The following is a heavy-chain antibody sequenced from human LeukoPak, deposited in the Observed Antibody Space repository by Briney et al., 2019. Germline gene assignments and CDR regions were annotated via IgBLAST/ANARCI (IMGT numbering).Heavy chain of an antibody. Sequence: ASVKVSCKASGYTFTSYVISWVRQAPGQGLEWMGWISAYNGNTNYAQKLQGRVTMTTDTSTSTAYMELRSLRSDDTAVYYCARVDADYYSSGFRFDYWGQGTLVTVSS. D-gene: IGHD6-19*01. CDR3: ARVDADYYSSGFRFDY. V-gene: IGHV1-18*01. CDR2: ISAYNGNT. J-gene: IGHJ4*02. CDR1: GYTFTSYV.